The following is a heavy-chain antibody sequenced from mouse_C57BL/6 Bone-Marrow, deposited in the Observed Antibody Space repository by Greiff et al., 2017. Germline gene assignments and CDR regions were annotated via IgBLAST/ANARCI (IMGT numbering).Heavy chain of an antibody. CDR1: GYTFTNYW. CDR3: ARLTGTGYYCDY. J-gene: IGHJ2*01. CDR2: IYPGGGYT. D-gene: IGHD4-1*01. V-gene: IGHV1-63*01. Sequence: LLESGAELVRPGTSVKMSCKASGYTFTNYWIGWAKQRPGHGLEWIGDIYPGGGYTNYNEKFKGKATLTADKSSSTAYMQFSSLTSEDSAIYYCARLTGTGYYCDYWGQGTTLTVSS.